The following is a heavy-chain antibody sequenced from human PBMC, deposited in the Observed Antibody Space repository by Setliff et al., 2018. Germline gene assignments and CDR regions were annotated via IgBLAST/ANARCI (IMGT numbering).Heavy chain of an antibody. CDR1: GYTFTDYY. J-gene: IGHJ4*02. D-gene: IGHD5-18*01. V-gene: IGHV1-2*06. CDR3: ARDISYGKIDY. CDR2: INPNSGDT. Sequence: RASVKVSCNASGYTFTDYYMHWMRQAPGQGLEWVGRINPNSGDTNYAQNFQGRVTMTRDTSISTVYIELSRLRSDDTAVYYCARDISYGKIDYWGQGTLVTAPQ.